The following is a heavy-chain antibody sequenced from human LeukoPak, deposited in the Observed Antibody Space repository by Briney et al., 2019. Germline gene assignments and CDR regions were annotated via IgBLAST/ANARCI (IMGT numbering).Heavy chain of an antibody. CDR2: IYDSGSA. D-gene: IGHD3-16*01. J-gene: IGHJ3*02. V-gene: IGHV4-39*02. CDR3: ARDTYDYVWGSPNDAFDI. CDR1: GGSISSSSYY. Sequence: PLETLSLTCTVSGGSISSSSYYWGWIRQPPGKGLEWIGSIYDSGSAYYNPSLKSRVTISVDTSKNQFSLKLSSVTAADTAVYYCARDTYDYVWGSPNDAFDIWGQGTMVTVSS.